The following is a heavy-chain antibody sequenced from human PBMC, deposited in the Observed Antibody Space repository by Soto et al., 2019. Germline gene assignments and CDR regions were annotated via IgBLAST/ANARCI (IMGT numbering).Heavy chain of an antibody. CDR1: GFSVSSNY. V-gene: IGHV3-48*02. J-gene: IGHJ5*02. Sequence: PGGSLRLSCAASGFSVSSNYMSWVRQAPGKGLEWVSYISSSSSTIYYADSVKGRFTISRDNAKNSLYLQMNSLRDEDTAVYYCARDRVVVAATVDNWFDPWGQGTLVTVSS. CDR3: ARDRVVVAATVDNWFDP. D-gene: IGHD2-15*01. CDR2: ISSSSSTI.